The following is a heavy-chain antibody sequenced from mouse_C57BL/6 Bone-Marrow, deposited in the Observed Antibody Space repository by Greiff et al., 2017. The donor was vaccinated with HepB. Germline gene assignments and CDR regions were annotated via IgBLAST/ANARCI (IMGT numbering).Heavy chain of an antibody. D-gene: IGHD1-1*01. J-gene: IGHJ1*03. CDR3: ARHDYGGYVDV. Sequence: EVHLVESGGDLVKPGGSLKLSCAASGFTFSSYGMSWVRQTPDKRLEWVATISSGGSYTYYPDSLKGRITISRDNAKNTLYLQLSSLKSEDTAMYYCARHDYGGYVDVWGTGTTVTVSS. CDR2: ISSGGSYT. CDR1: GFTFSSYG. V-gene: IGHV5-6*01.